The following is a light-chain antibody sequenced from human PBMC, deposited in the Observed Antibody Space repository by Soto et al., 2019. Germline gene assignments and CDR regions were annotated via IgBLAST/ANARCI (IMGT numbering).Light chain of an antibody. V-gene: IGKV2-28*01. CDR1: QSLLDSDGYKY. CDR2: MGS. CDR3: MQALQTGYT. J-gene: IGKJ2*01. Sequence: DIVMTQSPISLPVSPGEPASISCRSSQSLLDSDGYKYLDWYLQKPGQSPQLLIYMGSNRATGDPDRVSGSGSGTDFTLKISRVEAEDVGVYYCMQALQTGYTFGQGTRLEIK.